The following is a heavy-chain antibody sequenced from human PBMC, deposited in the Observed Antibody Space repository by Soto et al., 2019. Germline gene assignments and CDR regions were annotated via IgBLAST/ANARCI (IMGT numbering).Heavy chain of an antibody. D-gene: IGHD3-22*01. Sequence: SETLSLTCTVSSGFSSSSSYYWGWIRQPPGKGLEWIGSIYYSGSTHYNPSLQSRVTISIDTSRNQFSLKLTSVTAADTAVYFCARGSVDTVDSSGFYEYWGQGTPVTVSS. V-gene: IGHV4-39*01. CDR1: SGFSSSSSYY. CDR2: IYYSGST. CDR3: ARGSVDTVDSSGFYEY. J-gene: IGHJ4*02.